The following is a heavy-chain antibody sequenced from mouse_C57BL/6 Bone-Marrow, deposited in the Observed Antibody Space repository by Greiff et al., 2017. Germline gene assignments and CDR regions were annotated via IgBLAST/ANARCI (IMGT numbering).Heavy chain of an antibody. Sequence: VQLQQPGAELVRPGSSVKLSCKASGYTFTSYWMHWVKQRPIQGLEWIGNIDPSDSETHYNQKFKDKATLTVDKSSSTAYMQLSSLTSEDSAVYYCARAFYYAMDDWGQGTSVTVSS. J-gene: IGHJ4*01. CDR2: IDPSDSET. CDR1: GYTFTSYW. CDR3: ARAFYYAMDD. V-gene: IGHV1-52*01.